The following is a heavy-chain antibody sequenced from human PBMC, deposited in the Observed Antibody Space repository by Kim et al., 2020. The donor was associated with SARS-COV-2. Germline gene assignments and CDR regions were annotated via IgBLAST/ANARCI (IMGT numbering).Heavy chain of an antibody. V-gene: IGHV3-33*01. J-gene: IGHJ6*02. CDR1: GFTFSSYG. D-gene: IGHD3-3*01. CDR2: IWYDGSNK. Sequence: GGSLRLSCAASGFTFSSYGMHWVRQAPGKGLEWVAVIWYDGSNKYYADSVKGRFTISRDNSKNTLYLQMNSLRAEDTAVYYCAREITFPYDFWSGYFSSGLPSGWYYGMDVWGQGTTVTVSS. CDR3: AREITFPYDFWSGYFSSGLPSGWYYGMDV.